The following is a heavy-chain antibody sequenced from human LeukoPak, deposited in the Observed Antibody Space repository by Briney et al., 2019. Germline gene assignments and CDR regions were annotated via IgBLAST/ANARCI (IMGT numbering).Heavy chain of an antibody. CDR3: ARDTNNGLDV. Sequence: GGSLRLSCAASGFTFSDYYINWIRQAPGKGLEWVSHISSSGRLMQYADSVKGRFTITRDNAQNFMSLQMNSLKPEDTAVYYCARDTNNGLDVWGRGTTVAVSS. CDR1: GFTFSDYY. J-gene: IGHJ6*02. D-gene: IGHD1-14*01. V-gene: IGHV3-11*01. CDR2: ISSSGRLM.